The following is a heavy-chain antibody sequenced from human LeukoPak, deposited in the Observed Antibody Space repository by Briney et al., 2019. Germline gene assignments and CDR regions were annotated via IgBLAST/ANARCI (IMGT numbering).Heavy chain of an antibody. J-gene: IGHJ3*02. CDR2: IYYSGST. CDR1: GGSTSSYY. D-gene: IGHD5-18*01. CDR3: AREGYSYGYGAFDI. Sequence: SETLSLTCTVSGGSTSSYYWSWIRQPPGKGLEWIGYIYYSGSTNYNPSLKSRVTISVDTSKNQFSLKLSSVTAADTAVYYCAREGYSYGYGAFDIWGQGTMVTVSS. V-gene: IGHV4-59*01.